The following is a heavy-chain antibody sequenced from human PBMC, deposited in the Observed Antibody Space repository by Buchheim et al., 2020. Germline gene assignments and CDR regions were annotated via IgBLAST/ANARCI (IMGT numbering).Heavy chain of an antibody. D-gene: IGHD3-22*01. CDR1: GGSFSGYY. J-gene: IGHJ4*02. V-gene: IGHV4-34*01. Sequence: QVQLQQWGAGLLKPSETLSLTCAVYGGSFSGYYWSWIRQPPGKGLEWIGEINHSGSTNYNPSLKRRVTISVDTSKNQFSLKLSSVTAADTAVYYCAREEDYDSSGLDYWGQGTL. CDR2: INHSGST. CDR3: AREEDYDSSGLDY.